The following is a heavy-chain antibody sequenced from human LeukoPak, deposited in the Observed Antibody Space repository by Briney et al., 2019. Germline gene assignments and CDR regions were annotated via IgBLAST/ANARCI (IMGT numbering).Heavy chain of an antibody. D-gene: IGHD6-19*01. V-gene: IGHV3-7*01. CDR2: INQDGSEK. J-gene: IGHJ4*02. CDR1: GFTFSSFW. Sequence: GGSLRLSCAASGFTFSSFWMNWVRQAPGRGLECVANINQDGSEKFYVDSVNGRFTISRDNAKNSVYPQMNSLRAEDTAVYYCARDHTVAGIVFDSWGQGALVTVSS. CDR3: ARDHTVAGIVFDS.